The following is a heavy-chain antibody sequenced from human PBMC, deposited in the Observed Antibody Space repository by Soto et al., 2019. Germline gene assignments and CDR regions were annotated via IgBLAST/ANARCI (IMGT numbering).Heavy chain of an antibody. V-gene: IGHV2-26*01. CDR1: GFPLSNARMG. J-gene: IGHJ4*02. CDR3: ARITFGSWYEFDY. D-gene: IGHD6-13*01. Sequence: SGPTLVNPTETLTLTCTVSGFPLSNARMGVSWIRKPPGKALEWLAHIFSNDEKSYSTSLKSRLTISKDTSKSQVVLTMTNMDPVDTATYYCARITFGSWYEFDYWGQGTLVTVSS. CDR2: IFSNDEK.